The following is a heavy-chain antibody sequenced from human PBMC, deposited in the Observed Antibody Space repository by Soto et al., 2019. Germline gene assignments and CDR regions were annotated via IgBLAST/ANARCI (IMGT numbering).Heavy chain of an antibody. Sequence: PGGSLRLSCAASGFTFSSSAMNWVRQAPGKGLEWVASISNSGGTTSYADSVKGRFTIPRDNSKNTLYLQMNSLRAEDTAVYYCARDRTYLFIAAYYYYGMDVWGQGTTVTVSS. CDR3: ARDRTYLFIAAYYYYGMDV. D-gene: IGHD3-16*02. V-gene: IGHV3-23*01. J-gene: IGHJ6*02. CDR1: GFTFSSSA. CDR2: ISNSGGTT.